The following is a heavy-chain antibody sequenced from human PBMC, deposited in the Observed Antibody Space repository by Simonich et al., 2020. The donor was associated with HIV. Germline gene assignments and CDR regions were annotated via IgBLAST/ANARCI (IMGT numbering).Heavy chain of an antibody. CDR1: GFTFSSYS. J-gene: IGHJ4*02. CDR3: ARDGRKGSSTSCSDY. Sequence: DVQLVESGGGLVKPGGSLRLSCAASGFTFSSYSMNGVRQAPGKGLEWVSSISSRSSYLYYADSVKGRCTISRDNAKNSLYLQMNSLRAEDTAVYYCARDGRKGSSTSCSDYWGQGTLVTVSS. V-gene: IGHV3-21*01. CDR2: ISSRSSYL. D-gene: IGHD2-2*01.